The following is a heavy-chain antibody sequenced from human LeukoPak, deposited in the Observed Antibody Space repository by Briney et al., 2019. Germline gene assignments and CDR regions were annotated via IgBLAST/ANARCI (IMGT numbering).Heavy chain of an antibody. CDR2: ISSSGSTI. CDR1: GFTFSSYE. J-gene: IGHJ4*02. D-gene: IGHD5-18*01. V-gene: IGHV3-48*03. Sequence: GGSLRLSCAASGFTFSSYEMNWVRQAPGKGLEWVSYISSSGSTIYYADSVKGRFTISRDNAKNSLYLQMNSLRAEDTAVHSCARGGYSYGRHYFAYWGQGTLVTVSS. CDR3: ARGGYSYGRHYFAY.